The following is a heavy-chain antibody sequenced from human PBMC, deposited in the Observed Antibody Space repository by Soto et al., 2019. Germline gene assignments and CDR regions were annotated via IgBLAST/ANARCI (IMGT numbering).Heavy chain of an antibody. J-gene: IGHJ4*02. D-gene: IGHD4-4*01. CDR2: ISGGSSYT. CDR3: AREDNPDSKIFDY. V-gene: IGHV3-21*01. CDR1: GFSFSIYN. Sequence: EVQLVESGGGLVKPGGSLRLSCAASGFSFSIYNMNWVRRAPGKGLEWVSSISGGSSYTYDADSVKGRFTISRDNAKNSLYLQMNSLRAEDTAVYYCAREDNPDSKIFDYWGQGTMVTVSS.